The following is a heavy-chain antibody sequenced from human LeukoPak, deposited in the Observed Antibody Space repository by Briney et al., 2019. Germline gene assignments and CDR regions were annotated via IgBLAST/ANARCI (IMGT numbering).Heavy chain of an antibody. V-gene: IGHV1-2*02. CDR1: GYTFTGYY. CDR2: INPNTGGT. CDR3: ARRYDFWSGYPTAFDY. J-gene: IGHJ4*02. Sequence: ASVKVSCKASGYTFTGYYIHWVRQAPGQGLEWMGFINPNTGGTSYAQKFQARVTMTRDTSISTAYMELSGLRSDGTAVYYCARRYDFWSGYPTAFDYWGQGTLVTVSS. D-gene: IGHD3-3*01.